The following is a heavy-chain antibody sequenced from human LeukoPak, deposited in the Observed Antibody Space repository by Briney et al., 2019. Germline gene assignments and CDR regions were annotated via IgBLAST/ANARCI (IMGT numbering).Heavy chain of an antibody. D-gene: IGHD3-22*01. CDR1: GFTFSRYG. Sequence: PGGSLRLSCAVSGFTFSRYGMHWVRQAPGKGLEWVAFIRYDGSKKDYGDSVKGRFTISRDNSKNTLYLQMNSLRAEDTAVYYCARAKIASPVIYYYMDVWGKGTTVTVSS. J-gene: IGHJ6*03. CDR2: IRYDGSKK. CDR3: ARAKIASPVIYYYMDV. V-gene: IGHV3-30*02.